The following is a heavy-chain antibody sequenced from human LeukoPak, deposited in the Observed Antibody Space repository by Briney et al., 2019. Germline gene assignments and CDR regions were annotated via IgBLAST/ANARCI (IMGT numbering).Heavy chain of an antibody. V-gene: IGHV3-11*01. CDR1: GFTFSDYS. J-gene: IGHJ4*02. CDR3: ARARDYNGAGDH. D-gene: IGHD3-10*01. Sequence: GGSLRLSCAASGFTFSDYSMSWIRQAPGKGLEWVSYISSGGISIYYADSVKGRFTISRDNAKNSLSLQMNSLRAEDTAVYYCARARDYNGAGDHWGQGTLVAVSS. CDR2: ISSGGISI.